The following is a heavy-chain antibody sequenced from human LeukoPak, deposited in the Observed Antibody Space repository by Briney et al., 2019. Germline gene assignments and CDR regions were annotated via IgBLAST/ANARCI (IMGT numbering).Heavy chain of an antibody. Sequence: ASVKVSCKASGGTFSSYAISWVRQAPGQGLEWMGGIIPIFGTANYAQKFQGRVTITTDESTSTAYMELSSLRSEDTAVYYCAVYYHSNGYYYSYFDYWGQGTLVTVSS. D-gene: IGHD3-22*01. J-gene: IGHJ4*02. CDR3: AVYYHSNGYYYSYFDY. V-gene: IGHV1-69*05. CDR2: IIPIFGTA. CDR1: GGTFSSYA.